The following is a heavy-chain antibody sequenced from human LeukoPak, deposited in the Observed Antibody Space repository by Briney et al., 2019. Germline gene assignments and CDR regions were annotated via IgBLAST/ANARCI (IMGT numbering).Heavy chain of an antibody. V-gene: IGHV4-38-2*02. CDR1: GYSISSGYY. D-gene: IGHD6-25*01. J-gene: IGHJ5*01. CDR2: IHHSGST. Sequence: PSETLSLTCTVSGYSISSGYYWGWIRQPPGKGLEWIGSIHHSGSTYYNPSLKSRVTISEDTSKNQFFLKLTSVTAADTAVYYCARDGDSGGWFDSWGQGALVTVSS. CDR3: ARDGDSGGWFDS.